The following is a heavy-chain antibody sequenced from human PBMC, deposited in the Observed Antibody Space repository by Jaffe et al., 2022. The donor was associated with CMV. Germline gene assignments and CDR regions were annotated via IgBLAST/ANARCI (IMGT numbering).Heavy chain of an antibody. J-gene: IGHJ4*02. V-gene: IGHV3-7*01. CDR3: ARIPSNRYYDILTGYYYFDY. CDR1: GFTFSSYW. CDR2: IKQDGSEK. D-gene: IGHD3-9*01. Sequence: EVQLVESGGGLVQPGGSLRLSCAASGFTFSSYWMSWVRQAPGKGLEWVANIKQDGSEKYYVDSVKGRFTISRDNAKNSLYLQMNSLRAEDTAVYYCARIPSNRYYDILTGYYYFDYWGQGTLVTVSS.